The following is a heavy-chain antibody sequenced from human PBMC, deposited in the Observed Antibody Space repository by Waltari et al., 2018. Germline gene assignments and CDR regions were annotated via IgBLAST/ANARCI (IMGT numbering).Heavy chain of an antibody. Sequence: QVQLVQSGAEVKKPGASVKVSCKASGYTLTSYAMHWVRQAPGQRLEWMGWINAGNGNTKYSQKFQGRGTITRDTSASTAYMELSSLRSEDTAVYYCARRIAAATGAFDIWGQGTMVTVSS. CDR3: ARRIAAATGAFDI. CDR1: GYTLTSYA. CDR2: INAGNGNT. V-gene: IGHV1-3*01. D-gene: IGHD6-13*01. J-gene: IGHJ3*02.